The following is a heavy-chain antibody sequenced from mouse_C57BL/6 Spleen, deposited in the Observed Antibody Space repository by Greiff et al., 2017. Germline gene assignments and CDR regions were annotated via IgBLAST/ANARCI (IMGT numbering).Heavy chain of an antibody. CDR2: IDPSDSET. Sequence: VQLQQSGAELVRPGSSVKLSCKASGYTFTSYWMHWVKQRPIQGLEWIGNIDPSDSETHYNQKFKDKATLTVDKSSSTAYMQLSSLTSEDSAVYYCARTYYYGSPWFAYWGQGTLVTVSA. CDR3: ARTYYYGSPWFAY. CDR1: GYTFTSYW. J-gene: IGHJ3*01. V-gene: IGHV1-52*01. D-gene: IGHD1-1*01.